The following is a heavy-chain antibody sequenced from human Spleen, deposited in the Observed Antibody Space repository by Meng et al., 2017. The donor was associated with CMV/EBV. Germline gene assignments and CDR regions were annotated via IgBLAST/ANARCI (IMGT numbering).Heavy chain of an antibody. J-gene: IGHJ5*02. CDR3: ARDPIVGALGWFDP. CDR1: GDSVSSNSAA. D-gene: IGHD1-26*01. CDR2: TFYRSKWSN. Sequence: QVQLQQVGPGLVKPSQTLSLTCAISGDSVSSNSAAWNWIRQSPSRGLEWLGRTFYRSKWSNEYAVSVKSRITINPDTSKNQFFLQLNSVTPEDTAVYYCARDPIVGALGWFDPWGQGTLVTVSS. V-gene: IGHV6-1*01.